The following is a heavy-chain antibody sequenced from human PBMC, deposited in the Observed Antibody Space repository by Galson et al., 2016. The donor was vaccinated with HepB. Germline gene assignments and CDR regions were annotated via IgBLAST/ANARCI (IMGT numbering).Heavy chain of an antibody. CDR2: THYRSKWYS. D-gene: IGHD1-7*01. V-gene: IGHV6-1*01. J-gene: IGHJ4*02. Sequence: CAISGDSVSSENAGWNWIRQSPSRGLEWLGKTHYRSKWYSDYAPSVKSRISITADTSKNQFSLQFNSVTPEDTAVYYCARHWDSTWYYFDYWGQGTLVTVSS. CDR1: GDSVSSENAG. CDR3: ARHWDSTWYYFDY.